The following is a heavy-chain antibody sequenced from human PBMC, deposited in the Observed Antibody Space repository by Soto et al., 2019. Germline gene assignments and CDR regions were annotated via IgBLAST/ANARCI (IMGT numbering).Heavy chain of an antibody. V-gene: IGHV3-48*02. CDR3: VRDTQWAFDI. CDR1: GFAFSSYT. J-gene: IGHJ3*02. D-gene: IGHD2-8*01. Sequence: EVQLVESGGGLVQPGGTLRLSCAASGFAFSSYTMNWVRQAAGKGLEWLSYIGRSASTTSYADSVKGRFTISRDSAKNSLYLQMNSLRDEDTAVYYGVRDTQWAFDIWGQGTVVTVSS. CDR2: IGRSASTT.